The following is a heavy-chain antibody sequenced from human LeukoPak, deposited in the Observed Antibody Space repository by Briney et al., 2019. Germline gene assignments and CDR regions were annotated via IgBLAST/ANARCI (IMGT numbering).Heavy chain of an antibody. J-gene: IGHJ6*03. Sequence: EASVKVSCKASGGTFSSYAISWVRQAPGQGLEWMGGIIPIFGTANYAQKFQGRVTITTDESTSTAYMELSSLRSEDTAVYYCARGASRVVPAAEGKEGYYYYYTDVWGKGTTVTVSS. V-gene: IGHV1-69*05. CDR1: GGTFSSYA. D-gene: IGHD2-2*01. CDR2: IIPIFGTA. CDR3: ARGASRVVPAAEGKEGYYYYYTDV.